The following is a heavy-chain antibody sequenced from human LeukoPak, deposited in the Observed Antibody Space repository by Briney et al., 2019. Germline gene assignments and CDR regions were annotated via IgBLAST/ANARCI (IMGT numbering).Heavy chain of an antibody. CDR2: VHSNGDT. D-gene: IGHD2-21*02. CDR1: GGSTSGYY. V-gene: IGHV4-59*01. CDR3: ARDACGGDCYWGWRHLDY. J-gene: IGHJ4*02. Sequence: PSETLSLTCTVSGGSTSGYYWSWTRQSPGRGLERFGYVHSNGDTNYNPSFKSRVTISLDTSKNQFSLRLTSVTAADTAVYYCARDACGGDCYWGWRHLDYWGQGTLVTVSS.